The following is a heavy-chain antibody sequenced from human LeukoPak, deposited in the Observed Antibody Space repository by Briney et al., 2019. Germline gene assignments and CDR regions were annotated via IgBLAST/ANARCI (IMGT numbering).Heavy chain of an antibody. CDR3: AFGWGYGDYRY. V-gene: IGHV3-53*01. J-gene: IGHJ4*02. Sequence: GGSLRLSCATSGFSFSSYAMSWVRQAPGKGLEWVSVIYSGGSTYYADSVKGRFTISRDNSKNTLYLQMNSLRAEDTAVYYCAFGWGYGDYRYWGQGTLVTVSS. CDR1: GFSFSSYA. CDR2: IYSGGST. D-gene: IGHD4-17*01.